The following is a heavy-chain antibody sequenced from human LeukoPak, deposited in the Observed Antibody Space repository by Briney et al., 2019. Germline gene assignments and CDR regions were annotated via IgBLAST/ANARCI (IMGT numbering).Heavy chain of an antibody. CDR3: AREEVVAAGAHWYFDL. J-gene: IGHJ2*01. CDR1: GFTFSSCA. Sequence: GGSLRLSCAASGFTFSSCAMHWVRQAPGKGLEWVAVISYDGSNKYYADSVKGRFTISRDNSKNTLYLQMNSLRAEDTAVYYCAREEVVAAGAHWYFDLWGRGTLVTVSS. CDR2: ISYDGSNK. V-gene: IGHV3-30-3*01. D-gene: IGHD2-15*01.